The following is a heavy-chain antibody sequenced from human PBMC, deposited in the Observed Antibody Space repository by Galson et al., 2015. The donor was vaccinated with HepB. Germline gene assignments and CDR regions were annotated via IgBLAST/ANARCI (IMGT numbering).Heavy chain of an antibody. Sequence: SVKVSCKASGYTFTSYGISWVRQAPGQGLEWMGWISAYNGITNYAQKFQGRVTITTDTSTSTAYMELRSLRSDDAAVYYCASDGDYYDGSGYHGYWGQGTLVTVSS. J-gene: IGHJ4*02. CDR2: ISAYNGIT. CDR3: ASDGDYYDGSGYHGY. V-gene: IGHV1-18*01. CDR1: GYTFTSYG. D-gene: IGHD3-22*01.